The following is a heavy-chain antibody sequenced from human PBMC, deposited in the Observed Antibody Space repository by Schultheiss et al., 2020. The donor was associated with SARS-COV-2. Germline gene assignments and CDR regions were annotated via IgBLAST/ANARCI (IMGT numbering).Heavy chain of an antibody. V-gene: IGHV3-7*01. Sequence: GGSLRLSCAASGFTFSSYWMSWVRQAPGKGLEWVANIKQDGSEKYYVDSVKGRFTISRDNAKNSLYLQMNSLRAEDTAVYYCARGLNYYDSSGYYYNFDYWGQGTLVTVSS. CDR1: GFTFSSYW. CDR2: IKQDGSEK. D-gene: IGHD3-22*01. CDR3: ARGLNYYDSSGYYYNFDY. J-gene: IGHJ4*02.